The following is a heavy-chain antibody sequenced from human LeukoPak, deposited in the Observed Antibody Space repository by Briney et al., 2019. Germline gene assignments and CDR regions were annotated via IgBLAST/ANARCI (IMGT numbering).Heavy chain of an antibody. CDR1: VGSISSGGYY. CDR3: ARLLAYCGGDCYAADY. J-gene: IGHJ4*02. V-gene: IGHV4-31*03. D-gene: IGHD2-21*02. CDR2: IYYSGST. Sequence: SQTLSLTCTVSVGSISSGGYYWSWVRQHPGKGLEWNGYIYYSGSTYYNPSLKSRVTISVDTSKNQFSLKLSSVTAADTAVYYCARLLAYCGGDCYAADYWGQGTLVTVSS.